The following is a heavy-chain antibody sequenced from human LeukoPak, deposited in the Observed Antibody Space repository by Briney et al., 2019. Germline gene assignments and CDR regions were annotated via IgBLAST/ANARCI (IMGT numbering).Heavy chain of an antibody. V-gene: IGHV1-46*01. Sequence: ASVKVSCKASGYTFTVNYIHWVRQAPGQGLEWMGMIYPRDGSTSYAQKFQGRVTVTRDTSTSTVHMELSGLRSEDTAVYYCARDQEGFDYWGQGTLVTVSS. CDR3: ARDQEGFDY. J-gene: IGHJ4*02. CDR2: IYPRDGST. CDR1: GYTFTVNY.